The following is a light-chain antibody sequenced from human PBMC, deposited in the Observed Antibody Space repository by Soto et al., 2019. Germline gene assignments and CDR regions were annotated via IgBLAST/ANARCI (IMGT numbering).Light chain of an antibody. CDR2: GAS. J-gene: IGKJ1*01. CDR1: QSVSNN. CDR3: QKYNNWART. Sequence: EIVMTQSPATLSVSPGERATLSCRASQSVSNNLAWYQQKPGQAPRLLMYGASTRATGIPARFNGSGSGTEFTLTISSLQSANFAVYFCQKYNNWARTFGQGTKVEVK. V-gene: IGKV3-15*01.